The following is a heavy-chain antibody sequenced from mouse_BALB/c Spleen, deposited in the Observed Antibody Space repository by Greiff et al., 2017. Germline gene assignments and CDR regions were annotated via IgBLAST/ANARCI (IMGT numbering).Heavy chain of an antibody. CDR2: IRSKSNNYAT. J-gene: IGHJ2*01. CDR3: VRHGLLRGFDY. D-gene: IGHD1-1*01. V-gene: IGHV10-1*02. CDR1: GFTFNTYA. Sequence: EVQLVESGGGLVQPKGSLKLSCAASGFTFNTYAMNWVRQAPGKGLEWVARIRSKSNNYATYYADSVKDRFTISRDDSQSMLYLQMNNLKTEDTAMYYCVRHGLLRGFDYWGQGTTLTVSS.